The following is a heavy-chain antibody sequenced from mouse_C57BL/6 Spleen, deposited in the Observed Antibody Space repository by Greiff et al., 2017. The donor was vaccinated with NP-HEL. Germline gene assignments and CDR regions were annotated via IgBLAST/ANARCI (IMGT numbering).Heavy chain of an antibody. J-gene: IGHJ4*01. D-gene: IGHD1-1*01. V-gene: IGHV1-22*01. CDR2: INPNNGGT. Sequence: EVQLQQSGPELVKPGASVKMSCQASGYTFTDYNMHWVKQSHGKSLEWIGYINPNNGGTSSNQKFKGKATLTVNKSSSTAYMERRSLTSEDSAVYYCARGVLRRDAMDYWGQGTSVTVSS. CDR3: ARGVLRRDAMDY. CDR1: GYTFTDYN.